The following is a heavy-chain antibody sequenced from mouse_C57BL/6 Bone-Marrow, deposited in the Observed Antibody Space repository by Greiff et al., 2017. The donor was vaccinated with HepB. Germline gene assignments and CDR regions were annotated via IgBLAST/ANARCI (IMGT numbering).Heavy chain of an antibody. Sequence: ESGPGLVKPSQSLSLTCSVTGYSITSGYYWNWIRQFPGNKLEWMGYISYDGSNNYNPSLKNRISITRDTSKNQFFLKLNSVTTEDTATYYCARAYYYGSSPDYWGQGTTLTVSS. J-gene: IGHJ2*01. D-gene: IGHD1-1*01. CDR2: ISYDGSN. CDR1: GYSITSGYY. V-gene: IGHV3-6*01. CDR3: ARAYYYGSSPDY.